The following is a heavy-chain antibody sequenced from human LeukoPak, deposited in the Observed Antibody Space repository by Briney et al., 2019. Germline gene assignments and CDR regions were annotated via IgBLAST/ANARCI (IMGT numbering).Heavy chain of an antibody. CDR3: ARDPSIVVVPDDY. V-gene: IGHV3-21*01. Sequence: PGGSLRLSCAASGFTFSSYSMNWVRHAPGKGLEWVSSISSSSSYIYYADSVKGRFTISRDNAKNSLYLQMNSLRAEDTAVYYCARDPSIVVVPDDYWGQGTLVTVSS. J-gene: IGHJ4*02. CDR2: ISSSSSYI. D-gene: IGHD2-15*01. CDR1: GFTFSSYS.